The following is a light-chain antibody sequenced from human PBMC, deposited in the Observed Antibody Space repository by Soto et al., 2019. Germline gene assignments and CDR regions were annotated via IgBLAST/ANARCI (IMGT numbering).Light chain of an antibody. CDR3: QQYNAWPLT. J-gene: IGKJ4*01. CDR1: QSVSSY. Sequence: EIVMTQSPATLSVSPGERATLSCRASQSVSSYLAWYQHKPGQAPRLLIYDASTRATGIAARFSGSGSGTEFTLTISSLQSEDFAVYYCQQYNAWPLTFGGGTKVEIK. V-gene: IGKV3-15*01. CDR2: DAS.